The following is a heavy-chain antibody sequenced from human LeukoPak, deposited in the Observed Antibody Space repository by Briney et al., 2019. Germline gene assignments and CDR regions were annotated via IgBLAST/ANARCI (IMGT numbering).Heavy chain of an antibody. J-gene: IGHJ4*02. Sequence: PGRSLRLSCAASGFTFSSYGMHWVRQAPGKGLEWVAVISYDGSNKCYADSVKGRFTISRDNSKNTLYLQMNSLRAEDTAVYYCARAGIAVAGRAPLGYWGQGTLVTVSS. CDR1: GFTFSSYG. V-gene: IGHV3-30*19. CDR3: ARAGIAVAGRAPLGY. D-gene: IGHD6-19*01. CDR2: ISYDGSNK.